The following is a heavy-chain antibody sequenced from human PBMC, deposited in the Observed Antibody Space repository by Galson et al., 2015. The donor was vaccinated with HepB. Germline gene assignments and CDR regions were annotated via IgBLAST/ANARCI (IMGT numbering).Heavy chain of an antibody. CDR3: ARISPGYYGMDV. CDR2: ITSNSDYI. Sequence: SLRLSCAASGFTFSNYTMKWVRQAPGKGLEWVSSITSNSDYIYYADSLKGRFTISRDNAKSSLYLQMNSLRAEDTAVYYCARISPGYYGMDVWGQGTTVTVSS. V-gene: IGHV3-21*01. J-gene: IGHJ6*02. CDR1: GFTFSNYT.